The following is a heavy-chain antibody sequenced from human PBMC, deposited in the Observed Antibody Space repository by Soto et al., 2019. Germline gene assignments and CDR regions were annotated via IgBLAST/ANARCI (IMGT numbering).Heavy chain of an antibody. CDR1: GGSISIYY. CDR3: ARALGTRHDY. Sequence: PSDTLSLTCTVSGGSISIYYWSWIRQPPGKGLEWIGYIYYSGSTNYNPSLKSRVTISVDTSKNQFSLKLSSVTAADTAVYYCARALGTRHDYWGQGTLVTVSS. V-gene: IGHV4-59*01. J-gene: IGHJ4*02. D-gene: IGHD6-13*01. CDR2: IYYSGST.